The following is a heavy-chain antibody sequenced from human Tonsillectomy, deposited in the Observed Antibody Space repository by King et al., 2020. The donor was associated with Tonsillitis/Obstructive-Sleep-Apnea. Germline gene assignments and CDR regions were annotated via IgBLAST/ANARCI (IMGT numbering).Heavy chain of an antibody. CDR2: TSHDGSNK. Sequence: VQLVESGGGVVQPGRSLRLSCAASGFTFSTYGMHWVRQAPGKGLEWVAVTSHDGSNKYYADSVKCRCTISRDNSKNTLYLLMNSLRAEDTAVYYCAKFRSSWYTDAFDIWGQGTMVTVSS. V-gene: IGHV3-30*18. CDR1: GFTFSTYG. J-gene: IGHJ3*02. CDR3: AKFRSSWYTDAFDI. D-gene: IGHD6-13*01.